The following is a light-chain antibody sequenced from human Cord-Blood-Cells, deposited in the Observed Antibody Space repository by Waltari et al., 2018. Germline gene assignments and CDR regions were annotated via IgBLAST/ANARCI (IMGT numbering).Light chain of an antibody. CDR2: RNN. J-gene: IGLJ2*01. CDR3: AAWDDSLSGVV. CDR1: SSNIGSNY. V-gene: IGLV1-47*01. Sequence: QSVLTQPPSASGTPGQRVTISCSGSSSNIGSNYVYWYQQLPGTAPKLLIYRNNPRPPGCPDRFSGSKSGTSAALAISGLRSEDEADYYCAAWDDSLSGVVFGGGTKLTVL.